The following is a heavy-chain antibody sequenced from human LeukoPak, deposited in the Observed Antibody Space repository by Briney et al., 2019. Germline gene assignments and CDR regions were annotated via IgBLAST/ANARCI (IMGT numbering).Heavy chain of an antibody. CDR2: INPNSGGT. Sequence: ASVKVSCTASGYTFTGYYMHWVRQAPGQGLEWMGWINPNSGGTNYAQKFQGRVTMTRDTSISTAYMELSRLRSDDTAVYYCARGTGTMNGNFDYWGQGTLVTVSS. V-gene: IGHV1-2*02. D-gene: IGHD1-7*01. J-gene: IGHJ4*02. CDR1: GYTFTGYY. CDR3: ARGTGTMNGNFDY.